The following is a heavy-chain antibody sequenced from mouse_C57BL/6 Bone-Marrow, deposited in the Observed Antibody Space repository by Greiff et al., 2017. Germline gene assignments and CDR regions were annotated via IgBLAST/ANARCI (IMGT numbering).Heavy chain of an antibody. V-gene: IGHV4-1*01. CDR2: INPDSSTI. D-gene: IGHD5-1-1*01. J-gene: IGHJ3*01. Sequence: CEASGVDFSRYWMSWVRRAPGKGLEWIGEINPDSSTINYAPSLKDKFIISRDNAKNTLYLQMSKVISEDTALYYCARLIPAWFAYWGQGTLVTVSA. CDR3: ARLIPAWFAY. CDR1: GVDFSRYW.